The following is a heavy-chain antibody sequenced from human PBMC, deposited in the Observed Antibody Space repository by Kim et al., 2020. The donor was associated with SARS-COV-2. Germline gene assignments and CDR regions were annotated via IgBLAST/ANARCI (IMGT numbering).Heavy chain of an antibody. V-gene: IGHV1-69*06. CDR2: IIPIFGTA. D-gene: IGHD3-22*01. CDR3: ARGDYYDSSGYYPRLRYYYYGMDV. J-gene: IGHJ6*02. CDR1: GGTFSSYA. Sequence: SVKVSCKASGGTFSSYAISWVRQAPGQGLEWMGGIIPIFGTANYAQKFQGRVTITADKSTSTAYMELSSLRSEDTAVYYCARGDYYDSSGYYPRLRYYYYGMDVWGQGTTVTVSS.